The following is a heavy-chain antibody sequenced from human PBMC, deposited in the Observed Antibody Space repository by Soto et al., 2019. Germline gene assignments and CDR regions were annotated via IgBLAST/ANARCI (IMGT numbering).Heavy chain of an antibody. D-gene: IGHD1-20*01. CDR1: CYTLTRYG. V-gene: IGHV1-18*01. CDR3: AREVFRYFDL. Sequence: QVHLVQSGAEVKKPGASVKVSCKASCYTLTRYGITWVRQAPGQGLEWMGSISAYNANTNYAQKLQGRLTMTTDTSASRAYMELRSLTSDDTAVYYCAREVFRYFDLWGRGTLVSVSS. J-gene: IGHJ2*01. CDR2: ISAYNANT.